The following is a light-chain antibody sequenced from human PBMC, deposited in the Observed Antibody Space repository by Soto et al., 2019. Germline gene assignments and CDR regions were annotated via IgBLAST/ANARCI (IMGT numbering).Light chain of an antibody. Sequence: QSALTQPPSASGSPGQSVTISCTGTSSDVGGYHYVSWYQQHPGKAPKLMIYEVSKRPSGVPDRFSGSKSGNTASLTVSGLQAEDEDDYYCSSYVGTNSYVFGTGTKLTVL. CDR1: SSDVGGYHY. V-gene: IGLV2-8*01. CDR3: SSYVGTNSYV. CDR2: EVS. J-gene: IGLJ1*01.